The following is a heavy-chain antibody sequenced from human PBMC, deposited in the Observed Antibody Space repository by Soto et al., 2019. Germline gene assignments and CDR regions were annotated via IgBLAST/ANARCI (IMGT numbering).Heavy chain of an antibody. CDR3: AKDRWNYVLYYYYYGMDV. Sequence: PGGSLRLSCAASGFTFSSYGMHWVRQAPGKGLEWVAVISYDGSNKYYADSVKGRFTISRDNSKNTLYLQMNSLRAEDTAVYYCAKDRWNYVLYYYYYGMDVWGQGTTVTVSS. D-gene: IGHD1-7*01. CDR1: GFTFSSYG. V-gene: IGHV3-30*18. CDR2: ISYDGSNK. J-gene: IGHJ6*02.